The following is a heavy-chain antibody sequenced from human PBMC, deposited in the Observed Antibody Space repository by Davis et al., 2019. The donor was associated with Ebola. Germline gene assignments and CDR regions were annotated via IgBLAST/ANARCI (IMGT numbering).Heavy chain of an antibody. J-gene: IGHJ4*02. CDR3: ARDARGVGADLDY. V-gene: IGHV3-30*03. CDR2: ISYDGSNK. Sequence: GESLKISCTDSVITFSSYGMHWVRQAPGKGLEWVAVISYDGSNKYYADSVKGRFTISRDNAKNSLYLQVNSLRAEDTAVYYCARDARGVGADLDYWGQGTLVTVSS. D-gene: IGHD1-26*01. CDR1: VITFSSYG.